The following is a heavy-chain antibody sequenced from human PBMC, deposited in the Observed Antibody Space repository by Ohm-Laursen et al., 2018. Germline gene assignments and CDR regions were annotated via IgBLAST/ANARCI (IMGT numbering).Heavy chain of an antibody. D-gene: IGHD3-22*01. CDR2: IYSGGST. CDR3: AKAAYDSSGYDAFDI. CDR1: GFTVSSNY. V-gene: IGHV3-53*05. Sequence: SLRLSCAASGFTVSSNYMSWVRQAPGKGLEWVSVIYSGGSTYYADSVKGRFTVSRDNSKNTLYLQMNSLRAEDTAVYYCAKAAYDSSGYDAFDIWGQGTMVTVSS. J-gene: IGHJ3*02.